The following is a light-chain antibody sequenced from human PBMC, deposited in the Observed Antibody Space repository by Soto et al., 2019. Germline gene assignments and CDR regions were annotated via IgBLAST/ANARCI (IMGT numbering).Light chain of an antibody. CDR3: QQYSSYPWT. CDR1: QSVSTW. CDR2: DAS. Sequence: DIQMTPSPSTLSASVGDTVTITCRASQSVSTWLAWYQQTPGKAPKLLMHDASTLESGAPARFSGSGSGTEFTLTISSLQPDDFATYYCQQYSSYPWTFAQGTKVDIK. V-gene: IGKV1-5*01. J-gene: IGKJ1*01.